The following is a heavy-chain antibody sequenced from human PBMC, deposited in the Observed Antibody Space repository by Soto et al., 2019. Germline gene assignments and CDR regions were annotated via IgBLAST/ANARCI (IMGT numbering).Heavy chain of an antibody. J-gene: IGHJ4*02. CDR2: ISLYSDGT. D-gene: IGHD6-6*01. CDR1: GYTFSNYG. Sequence: ASVKVSCKTSGYTFSNYGITWVRQAPGQPLEWLGWISLYSDGTNYAQKFQGRVSMTTDTSTTTAYMELSSLRSEDTAVYYCARPLGSSPLFDYWGQGTLVTVSS. V-gene: IGHV1-18*01. CDR3: ARPLGSSPLFDY.